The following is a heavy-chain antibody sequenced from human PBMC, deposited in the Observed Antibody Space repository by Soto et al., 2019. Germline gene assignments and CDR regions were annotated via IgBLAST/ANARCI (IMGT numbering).Heavy chain of an antibody. CDR3: ARELELLNGMDV. J-gene: IGHJ6*02. CDR2: IYYSGGT. V-gene: IGHV4-31*03. CDR1: GGSISSGGYY. Sequence: SETLSLTCTVSGGSISSGGYYWSWIRQHPGKGLEWIGYIYYSGGTYYNPSLKSRVTISVDTSKNQFSLKLSSVTAADTAVYYCARELELLNGMDVWGQGTTVTVSS. D-gene: IGHD1-7*01.